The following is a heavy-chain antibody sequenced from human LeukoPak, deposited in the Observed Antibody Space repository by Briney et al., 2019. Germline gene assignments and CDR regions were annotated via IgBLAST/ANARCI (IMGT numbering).Heavy chain of an antibody. CDR3: ARGFGVAYYYYCMDV. CDR2: ISSSSIYI. D-gene: IGHD3-3*01. V-gene: IGHV3-21*01. Sequence: GGSLRLSCAASGFTLSSYNMKWVRQAPGKGLEWVSSISSSSIYIYYADSVKGRFTISRDNAKNSLYLQMNSLRAEDTAVYYCARGFGVAYYYYCMDVWGKGTTVTISS. J-gene: IGHJ6*03. CDR1: GFTLSSYN.